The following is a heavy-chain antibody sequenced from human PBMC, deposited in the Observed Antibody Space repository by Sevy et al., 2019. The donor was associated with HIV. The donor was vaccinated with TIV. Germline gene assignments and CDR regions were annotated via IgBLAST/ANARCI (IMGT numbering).Heavy chain of an antibody. Sequence: GGSLRLSCAASGFIFSSYEMSWVRQAPGKGLEWISYIGSSGSNVYHADSVKGPFTIYRDNAQNSLYLQMNSLRVENTAVYYCNRITLQGEDAFDLWGQGTMVTVSS. CDR1: GFIFSSYE. D-gene: IGHD3-10*01. V-gene: IGHV3-48*03. CDR2: IGSSGSNV. CDR3: NRITLQGEDAFDL. J-gene: IGHJ3*01.